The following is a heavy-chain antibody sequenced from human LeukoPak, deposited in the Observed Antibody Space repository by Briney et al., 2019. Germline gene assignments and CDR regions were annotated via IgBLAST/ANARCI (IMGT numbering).Heavy chain of an antibody. CDR2: MNANNGNT. Sequence: ASVKVSCKASGYTFTSYDINWVRQATGQGLEWMGWMNANNGNTGYAQKFQGRVTMTGDTSISTAYMELSSLRSEDTAVYYCARAYSVITVAGKIYYYYYYMDVWGKGTTVTISS. CDR3: ARAYSVITVAGKIYYYYYYMDV. D-gene: IGHD6-19*01. CDR1: GYTFTSYD. J-gene: IGHJ6*03. V-gene: IGHV1-8*01.